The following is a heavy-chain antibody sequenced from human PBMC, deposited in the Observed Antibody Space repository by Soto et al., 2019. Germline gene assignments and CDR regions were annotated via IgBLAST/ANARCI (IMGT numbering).Heavy chain of an antibody. CDR2: INQDGSEK. D-gene: IGHD6-13*01. Sequence: PGGSLRISCAASGFTFSTYWMSWVRQAPGKGLEWVAHINQDGSEKNYVDSVKGRFTISRDNAKSSLYLQMNNLRGEDTAIYYCAHPLLAADGKNCWGQGTLVTGSS. J-gene: IGHJ4*02. V-gene: IGHV3-7*01. CDR1: GFTFSTYW. CDR3: AHPLLAADGKNC.